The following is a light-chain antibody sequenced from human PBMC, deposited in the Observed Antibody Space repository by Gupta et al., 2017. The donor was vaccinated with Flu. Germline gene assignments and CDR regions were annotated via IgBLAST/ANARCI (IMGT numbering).Light chain of an antibody. Sequence: CASSHCMLNSNVCSYLAWYQQKPGQAPRLLIYVASNRATGIPDRFSGSGSGTDFILKISRVEAEDVGVYYCKQRIQSPLTFGEGTKVEIK. CDR2: VAS. CDR1: HCMLNSNVCSY. CDR3: KQRIQSPLT. V-gene: IGKV2-28*01. J-gene: IGKJ2*01.